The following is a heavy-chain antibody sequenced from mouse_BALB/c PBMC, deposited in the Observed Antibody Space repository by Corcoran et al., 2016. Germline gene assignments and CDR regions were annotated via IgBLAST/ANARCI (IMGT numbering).Heavy chain of an antibody. V-gene: IGHV14-3*02. CDR2: IDPANGNT. Sequence: DVQLQQSGAELVRPGASVKLSCTASGFNITDTYMHWVKQRPEQALEWIGRIDPANGNTTYDPKFQGKATITADTSSNTAYLQLSSLTSEDTAGDYCASWDWYFDVWGAGTTVTVSS. D-gene: IGHD4-1*01. J-gene: IGHJ1*01. CDR3: ASWDWYFDV. CDR1: GFNITDTY.